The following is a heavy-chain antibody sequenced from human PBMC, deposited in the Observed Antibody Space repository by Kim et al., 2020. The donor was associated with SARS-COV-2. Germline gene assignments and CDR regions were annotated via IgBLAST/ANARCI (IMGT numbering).Heavy chain of an antibody. CDR1: GGSFSDYN. D-gene: IGHD3-10*01. Sequence: SETLSLTCAVYGGSFSDYNWNWIRQPPGKGLEWLGKISHVGATNYNPSLRSRVTISVDTSKNQFSLELSSVTAADTAVYYCARGGYYGSGRDWFDPWGQG. CDR3: ARGGYYGSGRDWFDP. CDR2: ISHVGAT. V-gene: IGHV4-34*01. J-gene: IGHJ5*02.